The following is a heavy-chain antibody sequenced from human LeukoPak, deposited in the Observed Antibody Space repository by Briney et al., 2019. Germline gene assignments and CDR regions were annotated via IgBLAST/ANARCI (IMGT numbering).Heavy chain of an antibody. D-gene: IGHD3-9*01. Sequence: GGSLRLSCAASGFTFSDYCMSWIRQAPGKGREWVSYISTSSNTIYYADSVKGRFTISMDNAKNSLSLQMNSLRTQDTAVYYCARVSQSDFEWLSSLDSWGQGTLVTVSS. CDR1: GFTFSDYC. CDR2: ISTSSNTI. V-gene: IGHV3-11*01. CDR3: ARVSQSDFEWLSSLDS. J-gene: IGHJ4*02.